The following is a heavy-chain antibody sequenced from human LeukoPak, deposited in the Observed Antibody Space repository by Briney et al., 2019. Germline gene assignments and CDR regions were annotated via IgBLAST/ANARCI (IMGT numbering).Heavy chain of an antibody. CDR1: GYTFPYY. CDR2: IDPNSGAI. Sequence: ASVKVSCKPCGYTFPYYIHWVRQAPGQGLEWMGWIDPNSGAIISAHTFQGRVSMTKDTSFTTVYMELSTLKSDDTAVYYCARDNYGRLDYWGQGSLVTVSS. D-gene: IGHD3-10*01. J-gene: IGHJ4*02. CDR3: ARDNYGRLDY. V-gene: IGHV1-2*02.